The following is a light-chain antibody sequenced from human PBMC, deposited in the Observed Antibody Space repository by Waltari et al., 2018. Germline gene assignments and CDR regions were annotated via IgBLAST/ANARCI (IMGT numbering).Light chain of an antibody. Sequence: EIVLTQSPATLSLSPGERATISCRASQSVNWYLAWYQQRPGQAPRLLIFDTSNRATGIPARFSGSGSETDVTLTISSLEPDDSAVYYCQQRRNWPLTFGGGTKVEIK. CDR3: QQRRNWPLT. V-gene: IGKV3-11*01. J-gene: IGKJ4*01. CDR2: DTS. CDR1: QSVNWY.